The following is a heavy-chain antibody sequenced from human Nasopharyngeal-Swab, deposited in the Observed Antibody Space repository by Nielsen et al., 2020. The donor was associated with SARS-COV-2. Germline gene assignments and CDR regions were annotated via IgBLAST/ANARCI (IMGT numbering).Heavy chain of an antibody. D-gene: IGHD4-23*01. V-gene: IGHV3-30*18. J-gene: IGHJ6*03. Sequence: WIRQPPGKGLEWVAVISYDGSNKYYADSVKGRFTISRDNSKNTLYLQMNSLRAEDTAVYYCAKDPRSLTTVVAAALKYYYYYMDVWGKGTTVTVSS. CDR3: AKDPRSLTTVVAAALKYYYYYMDV. CDR2: ISYDGSNK.